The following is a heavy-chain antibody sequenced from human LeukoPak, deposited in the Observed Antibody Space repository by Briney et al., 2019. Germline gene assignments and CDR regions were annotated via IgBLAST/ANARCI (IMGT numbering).Heavy chain of an antibody. J-gene: IGHJ5*02. Sequence: SETLSLTCTVSGGSISSGDYYWSWIRQPPGKGLEWIGYIYYSGSTYYNPSLKSRVTISVDTSKNQFSLKLSSVTAADTAVYHCARDKLWFGELKGFDPWGQGTLVTVSS. D-gene: IGHD3-10*01. V-gene: IGHV4-30-4*08. CDR3: ARDKLWFGELKGFDP. CDR1: GGSISSGDYY. CDR2: IYYSGST.